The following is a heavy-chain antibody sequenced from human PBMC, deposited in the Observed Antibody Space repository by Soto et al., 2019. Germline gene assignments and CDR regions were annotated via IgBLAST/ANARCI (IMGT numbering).Heavy chain of an antibody. CDR1: GGTPSNSA. V-gene: IGHV1-69*01. Sequence: QVHLLLQSGAEVKKPGSSVKVSCKASGGTPSNSAISWVRQAPGQGLEWMGGIIPVFGLVKYAQNFQGRVTITADESTNTAYMELSSLIPEDTAVDYCAGGRILVVGSRAYYCIDVWGQGTTVTVSS. J-gene: IGHJ6*02. CDR2: IIPVFGLV. CDR3: AGGRILVVGSRAYYCIDV. D-gene: IGHD3-22*01.